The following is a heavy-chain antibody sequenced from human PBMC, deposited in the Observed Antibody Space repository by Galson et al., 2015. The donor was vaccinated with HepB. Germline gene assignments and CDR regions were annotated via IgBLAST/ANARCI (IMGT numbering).Heavy chain of an antibody. CDR2: INAGNGNT. CDR1: GGTFTSYA. CDR3: AHGWGSYRYTLLDY. J-gene: IGHJ4*02. D-gene: IGHD3-16*02. Sequence: SVKVSCKASGGTFTSYAMHWVRQAPGQRLEWMGWINAGNGNTKYSQKFQGRVTITRDTSASTAYMELSSLRSEDTAVYYCAHGWGSYRYTLLDYWGQGTLVTVSS. V-gene: IGHV1-3*01.